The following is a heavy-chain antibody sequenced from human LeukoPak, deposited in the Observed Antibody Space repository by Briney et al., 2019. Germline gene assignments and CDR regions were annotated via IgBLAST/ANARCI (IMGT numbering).Heavy chain of an antibody. Sequence: SETLSLTCTVSGGPISSYYWSWIRQPPGKGLEWIGYIYYSGSTNYNPSLKSRVTISVDTSKSQFSLKLSSVTAADTAVYYCARDGAYYYYGMDVWGQGTTVTVSS. V-gene: IGHV4-59*01. CDR3: ARDGAYYYYGMDV. CDR1: GGPISSYY. D-gene: IGHD3-10*01. CDR2: IYYSGST. J-gene: IGHJ6*02.